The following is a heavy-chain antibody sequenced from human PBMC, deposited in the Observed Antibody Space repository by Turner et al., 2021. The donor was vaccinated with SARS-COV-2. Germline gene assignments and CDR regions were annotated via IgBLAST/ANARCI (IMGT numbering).Heavy chain of an antibody. CDR2: IYDSGST. V-gene: IGHV4-59*01. Sequence: QVKLQESGPGLVKPSETLSLTCTVSGGSISSYYWSWIRQPPGKGLEWIGYIYDSGSTNYSPSLKSRVTIYVDTSKNQFSLKLSSVTAADTAVYYCANMERDYWGQGTLVTVSS. CDR3: ANMERDY. J-gene: IGHJ4*02. D-gene: IGHD3-10*01. CDR1: GGSISSYY.